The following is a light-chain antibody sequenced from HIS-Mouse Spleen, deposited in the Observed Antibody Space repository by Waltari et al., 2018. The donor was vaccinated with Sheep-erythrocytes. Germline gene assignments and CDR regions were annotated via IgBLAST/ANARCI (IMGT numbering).Light chain of an antibody. Sequence: QSALTQPASVSGSPGQSLTISCTGTSSDVGSYNLVSWYHHQPGKAPKPMIYEGSKRPSGVSNRFSGSKSGNTASLTISGLQAEDEADYYCCSYAGSSTPWVFGGGTKLTVL. CDR1: SSDVGSYNL. V-gene: IGLV2-23*01. CDR2: EGS. J-gene: IGLJ3*02. CDR3: CSYAGSSTPWV.